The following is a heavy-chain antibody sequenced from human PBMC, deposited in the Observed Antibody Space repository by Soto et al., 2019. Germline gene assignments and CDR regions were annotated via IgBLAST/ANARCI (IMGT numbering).Heavy chain of an antibody. CDR3: ARTLYDSSGYYYFTSAFDI. Sequence: SVKVSCKASGGTFSSYAISWVRQAPGQGLEWMGGIIPIFGTANYAQKFQGRVTITADESTSTAYMELRSLRSDDTAVYYCARTLYDSSGYYYFTSAFDIWGQGTMVTVSS. V-gene: IGHV1-69*13. D-gene: IGHD3-22*01. CDR1: GGTFSSYA. CDR2: IIPIFGTA. J-gene: IGHJ3*02.